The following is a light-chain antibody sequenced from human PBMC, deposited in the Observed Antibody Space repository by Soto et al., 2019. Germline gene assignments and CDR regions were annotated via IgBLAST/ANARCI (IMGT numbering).Light chain of an antibody. CDR1: SPNIGSNF. J-gene: IGLJ2*01. Sequence: QSVLTQPPSASGTPGQRVAISCSGSSPNIGSNFAYWYQQLPGTAPKLLILSNNQRPSGVPDRFSGSKSGTSASLAISGLRSEDEADYYCAAWDDSLKSVVFGGGTKLTVL. CDR3: AAWDDSLKSVV. CDR2: SNN. V-gene: IGLV1-47*02.